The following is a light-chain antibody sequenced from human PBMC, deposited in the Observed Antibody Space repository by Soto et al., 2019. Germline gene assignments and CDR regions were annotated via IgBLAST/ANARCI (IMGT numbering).Light chain of an antibody. CDR1: SSDVGRYDY. J-gene: IGLJ1*01. CDR2: DVT. CDR3: CSFAGSYSYV. Sequence: QSALTQPRSVSASPGQSVTISCTGTSSDVGRYDYVSWYQQHPGKAPKLIVYDVTERPSGVPDRFFGSKSGNTASLTISGLQAEDEADYSCCSFAGSYSYVFGTATQVTVL. V-gene: IGLV2-11*01.